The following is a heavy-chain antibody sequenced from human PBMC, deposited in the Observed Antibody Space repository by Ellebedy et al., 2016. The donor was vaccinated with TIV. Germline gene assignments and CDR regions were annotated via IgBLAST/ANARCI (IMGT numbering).Heavy chain of an antibody. CDR3: AREPTYYYDSSGYLDY. CDR2: ISYDGSNK. V-gene: IGHV3-30-3*01. Sequence: GGSLRLXXAASGFTFSSYAMHWVRQAPGKGLEWVAVISYDGSNKYYADSVKGRFTISRDNSKNTLYLQMNSLRAEDTAVYYCAREPTYYYDSSGYLDYWGQGTLVTVSS. D-gene: IGHD3-22*01. J-gene: IGHJ4*02. CDR1: GFTFSSYA.